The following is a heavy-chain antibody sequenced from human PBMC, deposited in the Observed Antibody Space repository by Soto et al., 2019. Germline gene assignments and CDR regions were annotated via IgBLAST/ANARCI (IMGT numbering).Heavy chain of an antibody. CDR1: GGTFSSYA. D-gene: IGHD5-12*01. V-gene: IGHV1-69*01. J-gene: IGHJ4*02. Sequence: QVQLVQSGAEVKKPGSSVKVSCKASGGTFSSYAISWMRQAPGQGLEWMGGIIPIFGTANYAQKFQGRVTITADESTSTAYMELSSLRSEDTAVYYCARYSGRDGYNDKRTFDYWGQGTLVTVSS. CDR2: IIPIFGTA. CDR3: ARYSGRDGYNDKRTFDY.